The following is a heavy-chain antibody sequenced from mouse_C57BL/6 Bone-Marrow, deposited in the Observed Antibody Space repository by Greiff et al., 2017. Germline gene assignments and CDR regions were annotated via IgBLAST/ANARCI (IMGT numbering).Heavy chain of an antibody. D-gene: IGHD2-1*01. Sequence: DVQLQESGPVLVKPGASVKMSCKASGYTFTDYYMNWVKQSHGKSLEWIGVINPYNGGTSYNQKFKGKATLTVDKSSSTAYMELNSLTSEDSAVYYCAREGDYGKDYWGQGTTLTVSS. J-gene: IGHJ2*01. CDR2: INPYNGGT. CDR3: AREGDYGKDY. CDR1: GYTFTDYY. V-gene: IGHV1-19*01.